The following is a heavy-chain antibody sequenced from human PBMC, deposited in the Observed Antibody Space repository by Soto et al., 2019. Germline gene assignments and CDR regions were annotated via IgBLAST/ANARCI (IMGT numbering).Heavy chain of an antibody. CDR1: GGSISIAGYY. V-gene: IGHV4-31*02. CDR2: IYHRGST. J-gene: IGHJ6*04. D-gene: IGHD1-1*01. CDR3: ARSKEYKYYFFGMDV. Sequence: SETLSLTCTVSGGSISIAGYYWSWIRQHPGKGLEWIGNIYHRGSTSYNPSLKSRVTISIDTSKNQFSLKLSSVTAAETDVYYCARSKEYKYYFFGMDVWGKGTTVTVS.